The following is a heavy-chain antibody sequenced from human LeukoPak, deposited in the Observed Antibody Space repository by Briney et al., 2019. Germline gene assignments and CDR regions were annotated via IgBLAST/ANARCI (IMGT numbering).Heavy chain of an antibody. D-gene: IGHD3-10*01. J-gene: IGHJ5*02. Sequence: SETLSLTCTVSGYSISSGSYYWSWIRQPAGKGLEWIGRIYTSGSTNYNPSLKSRVTISVDTSKNQFSLKLSSVTAADTAVYYCARDWAITMVRGVIKGNWFDPWGQGTLVTVSS. CDR1: GYSISSGSYY. CDR3: ARDWAITMVRGVIKGNWFDP. V-gene: IGHV4-61*02. CDR2: IYTSGST.